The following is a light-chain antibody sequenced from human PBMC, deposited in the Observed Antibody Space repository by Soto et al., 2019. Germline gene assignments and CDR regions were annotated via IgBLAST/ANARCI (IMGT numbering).Light chain of an antibody. CDR1: QSISSW. CDR2: DAS. CDR3: QQLNSYPLT. V-gene: IGKV1-5*01. J-gene: IGKJ4*01. Sequence: DIQMTQSPSTLSASVGDRVTITCRASQSISSWLAWYQQAPGKAPKLLIFDASSLESGVPSRFSGSGSGTEFTLTISSLQPEDFATYYCQQLNSYPLTFGGGTKVEIK.